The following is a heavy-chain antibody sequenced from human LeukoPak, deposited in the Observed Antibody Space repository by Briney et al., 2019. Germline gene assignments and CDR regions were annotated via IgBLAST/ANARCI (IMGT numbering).Heavy chain of an antibody. CDR1: GGTFSSYA. J-gene: IGHJ4*02. Sequence: PGASVKVSCKASGGTFSSYAISWVRQAPGQGLEWMGGIIPIFGTANYAQKFQGRVTITADESTSTAYMELSSLRSEDTAVYYCARAELSRDGYISFDYWGQGTLVTVSS. CDR2: IIPIFGTA. D-gene: IGHD5-24*01. V-gene: IGHV1-69*01. CDR3: ARAELSRDGYISFDY.